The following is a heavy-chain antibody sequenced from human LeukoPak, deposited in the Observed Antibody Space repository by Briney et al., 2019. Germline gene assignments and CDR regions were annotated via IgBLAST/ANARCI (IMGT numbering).Heavy chain of an antibody. CDR2: IYYSGST. V-gene: IGHV4-61*08. CDR1: GGSISSGGYY. D-gene: IGHD3-10*01. J-gene: IGHJ5*02. Sequence: SETLSLTCTVSGGSISSGGYYWSWIRQHPGKGLEWIGYIYYSGSTNYNPSLKSRVTISVDTSKNQFSLKLSSVTAADTAVYYCARAHRSAKMLDPWGQGTLVTVSS. CDR3: ARAHRSAKMLDP.